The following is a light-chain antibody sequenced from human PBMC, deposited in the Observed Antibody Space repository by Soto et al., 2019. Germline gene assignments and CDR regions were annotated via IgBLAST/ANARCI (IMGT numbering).Light chain of an antibody. Sequence: EIVLTHSPGTLSLSPWERATLSASASQSVSSSYLAWYQQKPGQAPKLLTYDASRRASGTPDRFSGSGSGTDYTLTISRLEPEDFAVYYCQQYGTSPQTFGQGTKVDIK. V-gene: IGKV3-20*01. CDR1: QSVSSSY. CDR2: DAS. J-gene: IGKJ1*01. CDR3: QQYGTSPQT.